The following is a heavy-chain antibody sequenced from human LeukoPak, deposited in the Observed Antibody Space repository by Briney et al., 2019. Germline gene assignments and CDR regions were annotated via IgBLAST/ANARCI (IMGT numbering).Heavy chain of an antibody. D-gene: IGHD2-2*02. J-gene: IGHJ4*02. CDR3: ARNPPYCTSTSCYNDY. Sequence: ASVKVSCKASGYTFTICYMHWVRQAPGQGLEWMGWINPNSGATSYAQRFQGRVTMTRDTSISTAYMELSGLTSDDTAVYYCARNPPYCTSTSCYNDYWGQGTLLTVSS. V-gene: IGHV1-2*02. CDR2: INPNSGAT. CDR1: GYTFTICY.